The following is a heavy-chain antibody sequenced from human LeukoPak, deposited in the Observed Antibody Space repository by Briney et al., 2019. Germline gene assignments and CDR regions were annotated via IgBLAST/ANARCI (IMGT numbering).Heavy chain of an antibody. D-gene: IGHD3-22*01. J-gene: IGHJ4*02. V-gene: IGHV4-38-2*02. CDR3: ARDRYDSSGYYYDY. CDR2: IYHSGST. CDR1: GYSISSGYY. Sequence: PSETLSLTCTVSGYSISSGYYWGWIRQPPGKGLEWIRSIYHSGSTYYNPSLKSRVTISVDTSKNQFSLKLSSVTAADTAVYYCARDRYDSSGYYYDYWGQGTLVTVSS.